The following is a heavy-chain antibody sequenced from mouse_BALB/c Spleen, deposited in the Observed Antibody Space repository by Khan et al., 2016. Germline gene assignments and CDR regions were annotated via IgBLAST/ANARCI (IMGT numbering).Heavy chain of an antibody. CDR3: ARYRNYIGSSRYLDV. CDR2: INTYSGES. V-gene: IGHV9-3-1*01. Sequence: QIQLVQSGPELMRPGKTVKISCKASGYTFTNYGINWVKQAPGKGLKWMGWINTYSGESTYADDFKGRFAFSLETSANTAYLQINNLTNEDTATXFCARYRNYIGSSRYLDVWGAGTPVTVSS. CDR1: GYTFTNYG. J-gene: IGHJ1*01. D-gene: IGHD1-1*01.